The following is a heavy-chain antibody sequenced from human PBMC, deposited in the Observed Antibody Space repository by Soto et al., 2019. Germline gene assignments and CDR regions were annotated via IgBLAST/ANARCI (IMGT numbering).Heavy chain of an antibody. CDR3: ARDPFYSGSNLQVGYFDS. V-gene: IGHV1-18*01. D-gene: IGHD1-26*01. CDR1: NYSFSSFG. Sequence: QVHMVQSGTEVKKTGASVKVSCKASNYSFSSFGISWMRQAPGQGLEWMAWINPSNDNTNYAQSLQGRVTLTTDTSTTKAYMELRSLRPDDTAVYYCARDPFYSGSNLQVGYFDSWGQGTLVTVSS. CDR2: INPSNDNT. J-gene: IGHJ4*02.